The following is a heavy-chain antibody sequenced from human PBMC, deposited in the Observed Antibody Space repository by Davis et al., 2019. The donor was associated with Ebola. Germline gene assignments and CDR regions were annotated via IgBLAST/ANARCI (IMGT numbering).Heavy chain of an antibody. CDR3: ARGWSGSYYYYGMDV. CDR1: GYTFTSYG. Sequence: ASVKVSCKASGYTFTSYGISWVRQASGQGLEWMGWISAYNGNTNYAQKLQGRVTMTTDTSTSTAYMELRSLRSDDTAVYYCARGWSGSYYYYGMDVWGQGTTVTVSS. D-gene: IGHD1-26*01. J-gene: IGHJ6*02. CDR2: ISAYNGNT. V-gene: IGHV1-18*01.